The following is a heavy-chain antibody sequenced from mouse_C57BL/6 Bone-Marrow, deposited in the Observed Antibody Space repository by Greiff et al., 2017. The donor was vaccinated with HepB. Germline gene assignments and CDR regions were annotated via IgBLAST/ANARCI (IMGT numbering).Heavy chain of an antibody. CDR3: TRRITTVPSFAY. Sequence: EVQRVESGTVLARPGASVKMSCKTSGYTFTSYWMHWVKQRPGQGLEWIGAIYPGNSDTSYNQKFKGKAKLTAVTSASTAYMELSSLTNEDSAVYYCTRRITTVPSFAYWGQGTLVTVSA. V-gene: IGHV1-5*01. CDR2: IYPGNSDT. J-gene: IGHJ3*01. D-gene: IGHD1-1*01. CDR1: GYTFTSYW.